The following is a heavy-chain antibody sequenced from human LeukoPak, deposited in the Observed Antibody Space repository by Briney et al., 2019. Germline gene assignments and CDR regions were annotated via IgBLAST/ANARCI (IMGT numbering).Heavy chain of an antibody. D-gene: IGHD6-19*01. J-gene: IGHJ3*02. V-gene: IGHV4-4*07. CDR1: GGSISSYY. CDR2: IYTSGST. Sequence: PSETLSLTCTVSGGSISSYYWSWIRQPAGKGLEWIGRIYTSGSTNYNPSLKSRVTISVDTSENQFSLKLSSVTAADTAVYYCARHRSSGWSDDAFDIWGQGTMVTVSS. CDR3: ARHRSSGWSDDAFDI.